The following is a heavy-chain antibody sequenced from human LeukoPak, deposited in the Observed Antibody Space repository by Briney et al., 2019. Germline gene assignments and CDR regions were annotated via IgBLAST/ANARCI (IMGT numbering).Heavy chain of an antibody. CDR2: ISYDGSNK. D-gene: IGHD3-22*01. Sequence: PGGSLRLSCAASGFTFSSYGMHWVRQAPGKGLGWVAVISYDGSNKYYADSVKGRFTISRDNSKNTLYLQMNSLRAEDTAVYYCVGSSSGYRFYYGMDVWGQGTTVTVSS. CDR1: GFTFSSYG. V-gene: IGHV3-30*03. CDR3: VGSSSGYRFYYGMDV. J-gene: IGHJ6*02.